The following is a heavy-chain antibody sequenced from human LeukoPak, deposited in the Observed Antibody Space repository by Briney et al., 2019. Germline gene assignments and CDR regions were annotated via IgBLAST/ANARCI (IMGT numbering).Heavy chain of an antibody. CDR3: ARDTTTVVTPSIY. V-gene: IGHV3-48*03. CDR2: ISSSAGTI. J-gene: IGHJ4*02. Sequence: GASLRLSCAASGFTFSSYEMNWFRQAPGKGLEWVSYISSSAGTIYYADSVKGRFTISRDNAKNSLYLQMNSLRAEDTAVYYCARDTTTVVTPSIYWGQGTLVTVSS. CDR1: GFTFSSYE. D-gene: IGHD4-23*01.